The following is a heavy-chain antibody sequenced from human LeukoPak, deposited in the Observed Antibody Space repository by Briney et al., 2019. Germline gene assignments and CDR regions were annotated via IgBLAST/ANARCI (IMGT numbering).Heavy chain of an antibody. V-gene: IGHV3-21*01. Sequence: GGSLRLSCAASGFTFSSYSMNWVRQAPGKGLKWVSSISSSSSYIYYADSVKGRFTISRDNAKNSLYLQMNSLRAEDTAVYYCARSSGIAVAGTFGYWGQGTLVTVSS. CDR3: ARSSGIAVAGTFGY. J-gene: IGHJ4*02. CDR1: GFTFSSYS. CDR2: ISSSSSYI. D-gene: IGHD6-19*01.